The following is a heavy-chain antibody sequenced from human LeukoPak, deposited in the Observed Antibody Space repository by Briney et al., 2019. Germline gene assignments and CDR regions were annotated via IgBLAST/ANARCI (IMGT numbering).Heavy chain of an antibody. V-gene: IGHV4-30-4*01. CDR2: IYKSGST. J-gene: IGHJ4*02. D-gene: IGHD3-22*01. CDR3: AMKHYYDSTIYPDY. CDR1: GGSISSGDYF. Sequence: KASQTLSLTCTVSGGSISSGDYFWSWIRQPPGKGLEWIGYIYKSGSTYYDPSLKSRITISIDTSKDQFSLSLRSVTAADTAVYYCAMKHYYDSTIYPDYWGQGTLVTVSS.